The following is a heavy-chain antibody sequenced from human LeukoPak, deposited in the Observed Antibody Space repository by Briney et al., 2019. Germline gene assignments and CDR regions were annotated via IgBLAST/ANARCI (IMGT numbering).Heavy chain of an antibody. Sequence: GGSLRLSCATSGFTVSSRYMSWVRQAPGKGLEWVSVIHGDGSTYYADSVKGRFTISRDNSKHTLYLQMNSLRAEDTAVYYCARGESSDCTCIDYGGQGTLVSVSS. CDR3: ARGESSDCTCIDY. V-gene: IGHV3-53*01. CDR1: GFTVSSRY. CDR2: IHGDGST. J-gene: IGHJ4*02. D-gene: IGHD2-21*02.